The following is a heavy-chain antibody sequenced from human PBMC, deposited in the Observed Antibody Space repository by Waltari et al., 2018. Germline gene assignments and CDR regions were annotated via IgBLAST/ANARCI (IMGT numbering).Heavy chain of an antibody. Sequence: QVQLQESGPGLVKPSGTLSLTCTVSGYSIKTNYYWGWIRQPPGEGLEWIGTIYHTGDTYYNPSLKSRVIISVDTSKNQFSLRLISVTAADTAVYYCARVVPRAANDYWGQGTLVTVSS. CDR3: ARVVPRAANDY. CDR2: IYHTGDT. D-gene: IGHD3-10*01. J-gene: IGHJ4*02. CDR1: GYSIKTNYY. V-gene: IGHV4-38-2*02.